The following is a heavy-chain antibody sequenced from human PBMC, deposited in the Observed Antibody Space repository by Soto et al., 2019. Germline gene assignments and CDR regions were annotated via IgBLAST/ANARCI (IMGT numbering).Heavy chain of an antibody. CDR2: IIPILGIA. J-gene: IGHJ4*02. CDR1: GGTFSSYT. Sequence: QVQLVQSGAEVKKPGSSVKVSCKASGGTFSSYTISWVRQAPGQGLEWMGRIIPILGIANYAQKFQGRVTITADKSTSTAYMELSSLRSEDTAVYYCALSKTLTPPDLLVYNYWGQGTLVTVSS. CDR3: ALSKTLTPPDLLVYNY. V-gene: IGHV1-69*02. D-gene: IGHD6-13*01.